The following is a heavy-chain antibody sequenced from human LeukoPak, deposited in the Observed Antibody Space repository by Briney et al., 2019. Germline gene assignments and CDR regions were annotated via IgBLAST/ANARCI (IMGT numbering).Heavy chain of an antibody. D-gene: IGHD2-2*01. Sequence: GGSLRLSCAASGFTFNTYAMSWVRQAPGKGLEWVSAISGSGGSTYYADSVKGRFTISRDNSKNTLYLQMNSLRAEDTAVYYCAKAPGAVVPAARDYWGQGTLVTVSS. CDR3: AKAPGAVVPAARDY. J-gene: IGHJ4*02. CDR1: GFTFNTYA. V-gene: IGHV3-23*01. CDR2: ISGSGGST.